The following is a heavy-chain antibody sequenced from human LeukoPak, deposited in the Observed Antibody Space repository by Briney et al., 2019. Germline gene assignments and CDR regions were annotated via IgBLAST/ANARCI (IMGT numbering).Heavy chain of an antibody. J-gene: IGHJ4*02. D-gene: IGHD4-17*01. Sequence: GASVKVSCKASGGTFSSYAISWVRQAPGQGLEWMGWISAYNGNTNYAQKLQGRVTMTTDTSTSTAYMELRSLRSDDTAVYYCARGFNYGGYRLLTFYFDYWGQGTLVTVSS. CDR3: ARGFNYGGYRLLTFYFDY. CDR1: GGTFSSYA. V-gene: IGHV1-18*01. CDR2: ISAYNGNT.